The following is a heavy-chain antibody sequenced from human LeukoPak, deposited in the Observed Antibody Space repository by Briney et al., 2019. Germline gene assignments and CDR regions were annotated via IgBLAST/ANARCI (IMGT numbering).Heavy chain of an antibody. V-gene: IGHV1-2*02. CDR1: GYTFTGYY. CDR3: ARDASRSSGWYYFDY. CDR2: INPNSGGT. J-gene: IGHJ4*02. D-gene: IGHD6-19*01. Sequence: ASVKVSCKASGYTFTGYYMHWVRQAPGQGLEWMGWINPNSGGTNYAQKFQGRVTMTRDTSISTAYMKLSRLRSDDTAVYYCARDASRSSGWYYFDYWGQGTLVTVSS.